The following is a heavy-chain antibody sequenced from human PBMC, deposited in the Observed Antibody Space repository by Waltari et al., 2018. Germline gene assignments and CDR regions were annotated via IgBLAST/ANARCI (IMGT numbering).Heavy chain of an antibody. CDR3: ARGAGATERYYFDF. Sequence: QVQVVESGGSVIQPGRSLRISCAASGFAFSSSSMHWVRPAPGKGREWVAVITYDGDEKYYADSVKGRFTISRDNSKNTVLLQMDRLTTEDTATYYCARGAGATERYYFDFWGQGTLVTVSS. CDR2: ITYDGDEK. J-gene: IGHJ4*02. D-gene: IGHD1-26*01. V-gene: IGHV3-30*04. CDR1: GFAFSSSS.